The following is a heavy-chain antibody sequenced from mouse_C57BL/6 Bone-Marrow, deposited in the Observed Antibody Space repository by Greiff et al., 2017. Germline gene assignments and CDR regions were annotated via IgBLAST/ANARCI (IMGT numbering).Heavy chain of an antibody. Sequence: EVQLVESGGGLVKPGGSLKLSCAASGFTFSSYAMSWVRQTPEKRLEWVATISDGGSYTYYPDNVKGRFTISRDNAKNNLYLQMSHLKSEDTAMYYCAREMITGDYFDYWGQGTTLTVSS. V-gene: IGHV5-4*01. CDR2: ISDGGSYT. CDR1: GFTFSSYA. J-gene: IGHJ2*01. CDR3: AREMITGDYFDY. D-gene: IGHD2-4*01.